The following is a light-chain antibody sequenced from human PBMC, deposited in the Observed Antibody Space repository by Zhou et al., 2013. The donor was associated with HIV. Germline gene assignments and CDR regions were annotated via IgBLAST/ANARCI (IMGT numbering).Light chain of an antibody. CDR3: QHYNDLPIT. Sequence: DIQMTQSPSSVSASIGDTVIITCRASQDISNYLSWYQHKPGTAPKLLIFDASTLETGVPSRFSGRGSGTHFTLTISSLQPEDYATYFCQHYNDLPITFGQGTRLDIK. J-gene: IGKJ5*01. CDR1: QDISNY. V-gene: IGKV1-33*01. CDR2: DAS.